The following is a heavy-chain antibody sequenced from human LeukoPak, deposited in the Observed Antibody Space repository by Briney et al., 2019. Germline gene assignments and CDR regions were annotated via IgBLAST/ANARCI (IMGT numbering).Heavy chain of an antibody. CDR2: ISGSGGST. Sequence: GSLRLSCAASGFTFDDYGMSWVRQAPGKGLEWVSAISGSGGSTYYADSVKGRFTISRDNSRNTLYLQMNSLRAEDTAVYYCAKAYSYGSKYYFDYWGQGTLVTVSS. V-gene: IGHV3-23*01. D-gene: IGHD5-18*01. CDR3: AKAYSYGSKYYFDY. J-gene: IGHJ4*02. CDR1: GFTFDDYG.